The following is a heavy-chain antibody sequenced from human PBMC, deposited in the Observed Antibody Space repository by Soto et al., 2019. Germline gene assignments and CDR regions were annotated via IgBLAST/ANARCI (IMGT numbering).Heavy chain of an antibody. CDR2: TYYRSKWYN. V-gene: IGHV6-1*01. Sequence: SQSRSLTGAISGGSIASNRAAGDWIRQSPSRGLEWLGRTYYRSKWYNDYAVSVKSRITINPDTSKNQFSLQLNSVTPEDTAVYYCAXLPAMAVAGTPVPDYWGQGTLVTVSS. D-gene: IGHD6-19*01. CDR3: AXLPAMAVAGTPVPDY. CDR1: GGSIASNRAA. J-gene: IGHJ4*02.